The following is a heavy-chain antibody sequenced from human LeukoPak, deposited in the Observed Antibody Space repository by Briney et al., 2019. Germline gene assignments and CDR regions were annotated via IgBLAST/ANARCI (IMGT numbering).Heavy chain of an antibody. V-gene: IGHV3-30-3*01. J-gene: IGHJ3*02. CDR2: ISYDGSNK. Sequence: PGRSLRLSCAASGFTFSSYAIHWVRQAPGKGLEWVAVISYDGSNKYYADSVKGRFTISRDNSKNTLYLQMNSLRAEDTAVYYCARDGRAVVGNGGVDAFDIWGQGTMVTVSS. CDR1: GFTFSSYA. CDR3: ARDGRAVVGNGGVDAFDI. D-gene: IGHD6-19*01.